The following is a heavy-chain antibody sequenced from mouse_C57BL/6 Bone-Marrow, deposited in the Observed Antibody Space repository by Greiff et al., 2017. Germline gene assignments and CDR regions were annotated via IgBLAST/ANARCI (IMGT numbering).Heavy chain of an antibody. Sequence: VQRVESGAELARPGASVKLSCKASGYTFTSYGISWVKQRTGQGLEWIGEIYPRSGNTYYNEKFKGKATLTADKSSSTAYMELRSLTSEDSAVYVCARRATVGATRAWFAYWGQGTLVTVSA. J-gene: IGHJ3*01. CDR1: GYTFTSYG. CDR3: ARRATVGATRAWFAY. V-gene: IGHV1-81*01. CDR2: IYPRSGNT. D-gene: IGHD1-1*01.